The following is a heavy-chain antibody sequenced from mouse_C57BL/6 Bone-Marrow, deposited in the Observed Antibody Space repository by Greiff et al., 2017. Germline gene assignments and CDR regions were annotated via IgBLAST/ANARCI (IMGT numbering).Heavy chain of an antibody. CDR2: ISDGGSYT. CDR1: GFTFSSYA. CDR3: ARDPGEDYYWFAY. Sequence: EVKLVESGGGLVKPGGSLKLSCAASGFTFSSYAMSWVRQTPEKRLEWVATISDGGSYTYYPDNVKGRFTISRDNAKNNLYVQMSHLKSEDTDRYYCARDPGEDYYWFAYWGQGTLVTVSA. J-gene: IGHJ3*01. V-gene: IGHV5-4*01. D-gene: IGHD1-1*01.